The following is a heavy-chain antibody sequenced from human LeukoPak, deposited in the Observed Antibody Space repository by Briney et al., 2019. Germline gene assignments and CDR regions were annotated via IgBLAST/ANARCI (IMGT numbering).Heavy chain of an antibody. CDR1: GGSFSGYY. J-gene: IGHJ6*02. CDR2: INHSGST. CDR3: ARAPPYYYYGMDV. Sequence: SETLSLTCAVYGGSFSGYYWSWIRQPPGKGLEWIGEINHSGSTNYNPSLKSRVTISVDTSKNQFSLKLSSVTAADTAVYYCARAPPYYYYGMDVWGQGTTVTVSS. V-gene: IGHV4-34*01.